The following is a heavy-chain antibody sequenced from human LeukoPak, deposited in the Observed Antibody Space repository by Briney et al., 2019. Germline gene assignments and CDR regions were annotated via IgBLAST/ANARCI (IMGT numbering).Heavy chain of an antibody. V-gene: IGHV4-59*01. D-gene: IGHD5-24*01. J-gene: IGHJ4*02. CDR2: IYYTGTT. Sequence: SETLSLTCTVSGGSISFYYWSWIRQPPGKGLEWIGCIYYTGTTNYNPSLKSRATISVDTSRNQFSLRLSSLTAADTAVYFCARDRRDGYNPGDYNFDYWGQGALVTVSS. CDR3: ARDRRDGYNPGDYNFDY. CDR1: GGSISFYY.